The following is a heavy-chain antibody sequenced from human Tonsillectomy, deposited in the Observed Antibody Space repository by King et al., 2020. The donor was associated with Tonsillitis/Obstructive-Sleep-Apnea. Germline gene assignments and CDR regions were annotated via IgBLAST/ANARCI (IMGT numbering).Heavy chain of an antibody. CDR3: ANRGEGGNWVDP. CDR2: IKHSGST. J-gene: IGHJ5*02. V-gene: IGHV4-34*01. Sequence: VQLQQWGAGLLKPSETLSLTCAVYGGSFSGYYWSWIRQPPGKGLEWIGDIKHSGSTNYNPSLKSRVPISINPSNTKSSLKLSPVTAPDPAVYYCANRGEGGNWVDPWGQGTLVTVSS. CDR1: GGSFSGYY. D-gene: IGHD1-26*01.